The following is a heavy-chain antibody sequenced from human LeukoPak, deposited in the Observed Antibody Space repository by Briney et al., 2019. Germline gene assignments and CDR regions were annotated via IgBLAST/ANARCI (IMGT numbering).Heavy chain of an antibody. CDR3: ARDRGGGSYYNY. CDR1: ELTFSRYS. Sequence: PRGSLRLSCAASELTFSRYSMNWVRQAPGKGLEWVSYISSSSSTIYYADSVKGRFTISRDNAKNSLYLQMNSLRDEDTAVYYCARDRGGGSYYNYWGQGTLVTVSS. V-gene: IGHV3-48*02. D-gene: IGHD1-26*01. CDR2: ISSSSSTI. J-gene: IGHJ4*02.